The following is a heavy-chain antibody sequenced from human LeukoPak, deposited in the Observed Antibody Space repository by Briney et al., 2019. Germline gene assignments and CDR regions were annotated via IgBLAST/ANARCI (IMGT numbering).Heavy chain of an antibody. J-gene: IGHJ4*02. CDR2: INHSGST. V-gene: IGHV4-34*01. CDR1: GGSFSGYY. CDR3: ARGRRVLRYFDWFPFDY. Sequence: SETLSLTCAVYGGSFSGYYWSWIRQPPGKGLEWIGEINHSGSTNYNPSLKSRVIISVDTSKNQFSLKLSSVTAADTAVYYCARGRRVLRYFDWFPFDYWGQGTLVTVSS. D-gene: IGHD3-9*01.